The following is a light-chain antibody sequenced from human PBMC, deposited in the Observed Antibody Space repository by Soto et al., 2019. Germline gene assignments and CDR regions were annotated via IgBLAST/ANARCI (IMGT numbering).Light chain of an antibody. V-gene: IGLV2-14*01. CDR1: SSDVGGYNY. CDR3: SSYTSSSTYV. CDR2: DVS. Sequence: QSVLTQPASVSGSPGQSITISCTGTSSDVGGYNYVSWYQQHPGKAPKLMIYDVSNRPSGVSNRFSGSKSCNTASLTISGFQAEDEADYYCSSYTSSSTYVFGSGTKVTVL. J-gene: IGLJ1*01.